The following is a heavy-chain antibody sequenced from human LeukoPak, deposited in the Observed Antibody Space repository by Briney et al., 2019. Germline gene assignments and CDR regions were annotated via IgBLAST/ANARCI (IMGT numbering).Heavy chain of an antibody. CDR1: GGTISTYY. CDR2: IYYSGST. V-gene: IGHV4-59*01. J-gene: IGHJ4*02. D-gene: IGHD3-16*01. Sequence: PSETLSLTCTVAGGTISTYYWSWIRQPPGKGLEWIGYIYYSGSTSYNPSLKSRVTISVDTSKNQFSLKLSSVTAADTAVYYCARGGWGPLDYWGQGTLVTVSS. CDR3: ARGGWGPLDY.